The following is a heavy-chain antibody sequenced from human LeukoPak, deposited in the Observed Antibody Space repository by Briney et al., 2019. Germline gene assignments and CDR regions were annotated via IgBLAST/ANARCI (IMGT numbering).Heavy chain of an antibody. J-gene: IGHJ5*02. CDR2: IIPIFGTA. Sequence: SVKVSCKASGGTFSSYAISWVRQAPGQGLEWMGGIIPIFGTANYAQKFQGRVAITADESTSTVYMELSSLRSEDTSVYYCARDRGLRAWSDPWGQGTLVTVSS. CDR1: GGTFSSYA. CDR3: ARDRGLRAWSDP. V-gene: IGHV1-69*13.